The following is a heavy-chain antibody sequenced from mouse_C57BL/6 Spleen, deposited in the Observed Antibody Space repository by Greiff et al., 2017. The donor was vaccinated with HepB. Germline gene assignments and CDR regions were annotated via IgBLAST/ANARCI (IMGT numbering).Heavy chain of an antibody. V-gene: IGHV3-6*01. J-gene: IGHJ3*01. CDR3: ASHYGTWFAD. D-gene: IGHD1-1*02. CDR1: GYSITSGYY. CDR2: ISYDGSN. Sequence: EVQLQESGPGLVKPSQSLSLTCSVTGYSITSGYYWNWIRQFPGNKLEWMCYISYDGSNNYNPSLKNRISITRDTSKNQFFLKLNSVTTEDTATYYCASHYGTWFADWGQGTLVTVSA.